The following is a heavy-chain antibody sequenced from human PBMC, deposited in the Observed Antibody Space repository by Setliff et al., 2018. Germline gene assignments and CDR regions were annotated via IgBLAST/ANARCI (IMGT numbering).Heavy chain of an antibody. CDR3: ARGAAAGYYFDY. D-gene: IGHD6-13*01. CDR1: GYTLTELS. Sequence: ASVKVSCKVSGYTLTELSRHWVRQAPGKGLEWMGWMNPNSGNTGYAQKFQGRVTMTRNTAISTAYMELSSLRSDDTAVYYCARGAAAGYYFDYWGQGTLVTVSS. V-gene: IGHV1-8*01. CDR2: MNPNSGNT. J-gene: IGHJ4*02.